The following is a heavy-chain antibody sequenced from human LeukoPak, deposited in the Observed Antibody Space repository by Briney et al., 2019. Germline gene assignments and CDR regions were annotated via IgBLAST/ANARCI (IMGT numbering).Heavy chain of an antibody. Sequence: SETLSLTCIVSGGSISSHYWSWIRQPPGRGLEWIGYIYYSGGTNYNPSVKSRVTISVDTSKNQFSLSLSSVTAADTAVYYCARLDDSGYNLFHIWGQGTMVTVSS. V-gene: IGHV4-59*08. CDR1: GGSISSHY. J-gene: IGHJ3*02. D-gene: IGHD3-22*01. CDR2: IYYSGGT. CDR3: ARLDDSGYNLFHI.